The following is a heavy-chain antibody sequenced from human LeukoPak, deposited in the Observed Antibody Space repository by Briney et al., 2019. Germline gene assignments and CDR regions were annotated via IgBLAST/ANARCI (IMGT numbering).Heavy chain of an antibody. CDR3: TRQAVEMASTNYYYGMDV. CDR2: ISGSGGST. V-gene: IGHV3-23*01. CDR1: GFTFSSYA. Sequence: GGSLRLSCAASGFTFSSYAMSWVRQAPGKGLEWVSAISGSGGSTYYADSVKGRFTISRDNSKNTLYLQMNSLKTEDTAVYYCTRQAVEMASTNYYYGMDVWGHGTTVTVSS. J-gene: IGHJ6*02. D-gene: IGHD5-24*01.